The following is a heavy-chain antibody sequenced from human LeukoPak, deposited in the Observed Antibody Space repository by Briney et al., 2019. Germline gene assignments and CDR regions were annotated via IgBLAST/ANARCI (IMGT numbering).Heavy chain of an antibody. Sequence: SETLSLTCAVYGGSFSGYYWSWIRQPPGKGLEWVGEINHSGSTNYNPSLKSRVTISVDTSKNQFPLKPSSVTAADTAVYYCARGHRRNIVVVPAAPRRGWFDPWGQGTLVTVSS. CDR1: GGSFSGYY. CDR3: ARGHRRNIVVVPAAPRRGWFDP. J-gene: IGHJ5*02. CDR2: INHSGST. D-gene: IGHD2-2*01. V-gene: IGHV4-34*01.